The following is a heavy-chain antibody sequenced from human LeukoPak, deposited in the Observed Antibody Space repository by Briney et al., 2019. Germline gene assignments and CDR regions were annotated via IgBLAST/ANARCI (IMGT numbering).Heavy chain of an antibody. D-gene: IGHD3-22*01. CDR2: ISSSSSYI. CDR3: ARPHYYDSSGLASFDY. V-gene: IGHV3-21*01. Sequence: GGSLRLSCAASGFTFSSYSMNWVRQAPGKGLEWVSSISSSSSYIYYADSVKGRFTISRDNAKNSLYLQMNSLRAEDTAVYYCARPHYYDSSGLASFDYWGQGTLVTVSS. CDR1: GFTFSSYS. J-gene: IGHJ4*02.